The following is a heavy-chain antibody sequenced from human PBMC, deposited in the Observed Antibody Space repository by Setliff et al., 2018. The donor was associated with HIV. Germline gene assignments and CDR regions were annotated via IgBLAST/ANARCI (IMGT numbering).Heavy chain of an antibody. CDR1: GASISSGSYY. CDR2: IHYSGNT. D-gene: IGHD3-9*01. J-gene: IGHJ3*02. Sequence: SETLSLTCTVSGASISSGSYYWSWIRQPAGKGLEWIGYIHYSGNTYYNPSLKSRLTISVDTSKNQFSLNLSSVTAADTAVYYCAREKGRYFDWSHTRDAFDIWGQGTMVTVSS. CDR3: AREKGRYFDWSHTRDAFDI. V-gene: IGHV4-31*03.